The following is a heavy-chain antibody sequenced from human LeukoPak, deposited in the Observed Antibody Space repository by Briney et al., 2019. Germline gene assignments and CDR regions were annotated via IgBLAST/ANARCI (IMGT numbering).Heavy chain of an antibody. V-gene: IGHV1-24*01. J-gene: IGHJ4*02. D-gene: IGHD3-3*01. Sequence: ASVKVSCKVSGYTLTELSMHWVRQAPGKGLEWMGGFDPEDGETIYAQKFQGRVTMTEDISTDTAYMELSSLRSEDTAVYYCATGPTIFGVVIQFDYWGQGTLVTVSS. CDR2: FDPEDGET. CDR1: GYTLTELS. CDR3: ATGPTIFGVVIQFDY.